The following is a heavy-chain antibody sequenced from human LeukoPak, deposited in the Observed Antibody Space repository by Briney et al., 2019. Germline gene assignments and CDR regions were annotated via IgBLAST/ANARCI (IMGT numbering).Heavy chain of an antibody. D-gene: IGHD2-2*01. CDR1: GFTFSSYA. Sequence: GSLRLSCAASGFTFSSYAMSWVRQAPGKGLEWVAFIRYDGSNKYYADSVKGRFTISRDNSKNTLYLQMNSLRAEDAAVYYCAKDGDCSSTSCYFGYYYYYMDVWGKGTTVTISS. CDR2: IRYDGSNK. J-gene: IGHJ6*03. V-gene: IGHV3-30*02. CDR3: AKDGDCSSTSCYFGYYYYYMDV.